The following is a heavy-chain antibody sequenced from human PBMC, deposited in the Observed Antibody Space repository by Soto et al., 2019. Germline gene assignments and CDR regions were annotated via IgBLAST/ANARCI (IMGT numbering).Heavy chain of an antibody. CDR2: ISAYNGNT. V-gene: IGHV1-18*01. Sequence: ASVKASCKASGYTFTSYGISWVRQAPGQGLEWMGWISAYNGNTNYAQKLQGRVTMTTDTSTSTAYMELRSLRSDDTAVYYCAIDLAFLTPNAFDIWGQGTMVTVSS. CDR1: GYTFTSYG. J-gene: IGHJ3*02. CDR3: AIDLAFLTPNAFDI. D-gene: IGHD2-21*01.